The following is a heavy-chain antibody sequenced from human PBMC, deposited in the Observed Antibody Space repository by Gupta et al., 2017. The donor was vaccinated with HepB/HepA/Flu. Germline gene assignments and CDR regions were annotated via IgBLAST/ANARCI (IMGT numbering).Heavy chain of an antibody. V-gene: IGHV3-30-3*01. J-gene: IGHJ6*02. Sequence: QVQLVESGGGVVQPGRSLRLSCAASGFPFSNSAMHWVRQAPGKGLEWVAVISYDGSNRYYSDSVKGRFTISRDNSKNTLYLQVNSLRAEDTAVYYCARDNRNSNYGPGYYFYGVDVWGQGTTVTVSS. CDR2: ISYDGSNR. D-gene: IGHD4-11*01. CDR1: GFPFSNSA. CDR3: ARDNRNSNYGPGYYFYGVDV.